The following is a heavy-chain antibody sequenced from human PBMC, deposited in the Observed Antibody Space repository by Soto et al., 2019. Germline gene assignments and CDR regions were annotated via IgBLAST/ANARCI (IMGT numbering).Heavy chain of an antibody. J-gene: IGHJ4*02. CDR1: GFTFSMHS. Sequence: GGSLRLSCSASGFTFSMHSMHGVRQTPGKALEYVSAISRDGRSTFYADSVKGRFTISRDNSKNTLYLRMNSLRSDDTAVYYCVKEANPFINTLVVLIFDYWGQGTQVTVSS. D-gene: IGHD3-22*01. CDR3: VKEANPFINTLVVLIFDY. V-gene: IGHV3-64D*08. CDR2: ISRDGRST.